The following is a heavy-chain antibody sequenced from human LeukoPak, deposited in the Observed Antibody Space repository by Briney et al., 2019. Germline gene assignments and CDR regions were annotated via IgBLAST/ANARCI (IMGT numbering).Heavy chain of an antibody. CDR2: VYYSGST. D-gene: IGHD6-6*01. Sequence: SETLSLTCTVSGGSISGFYWSWIRQPPGKGLEWIGYVYYSGSTTYNPSLKSRVTISLDTSENQFSLNLNSVTAADTAVYYCARGRLIAARPVDYWGQGTLVTVSS. V-gene: IGHV4-59*12. J-gene: IGHJ4*02. CDR3: ARGRLIAARPVDY. CDR1: GGSISGFY.